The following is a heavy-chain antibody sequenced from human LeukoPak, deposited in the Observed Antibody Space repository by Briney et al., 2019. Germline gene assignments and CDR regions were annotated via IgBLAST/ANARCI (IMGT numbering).Heavy chain of an antibody. D-gene: IGHD3-10*01. V-gene: IGHV4-38-2*01. CDR2: IYHSWDT. CDR3: ARRYYYGSGIFDY. Sequence: KPSETLSLTCAVSGYSISSGYFWGWSRPPPGKGLEWIGTIYHSWDTYYNPSVKSRVTISVNTSKNQFSLKLNSVTAADTAVYYCARRYYYGSGIFDYWGQGTLVTVSS. CDR1: GYSISSGYF. J-gene: IGHJ4*02.